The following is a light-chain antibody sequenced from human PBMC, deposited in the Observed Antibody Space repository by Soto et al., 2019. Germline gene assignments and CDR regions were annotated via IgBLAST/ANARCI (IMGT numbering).Light chain of an antibody. V-gene: IGKV1-5*03. Sequence: DIQMTQSPSTRSASVGDRVTITCRASQSISSWLAWYQQKPGKAPKLLIYKASSLESGVPSRFSGSESGTEFTLTISSLQPDDFATYYCQQYNSYSGTFGQGTKGDIK. J-gene: IGKJ1*01. CDR1: QSISSW. CDR3: QQYNSYSGT. CDR2: KAS.